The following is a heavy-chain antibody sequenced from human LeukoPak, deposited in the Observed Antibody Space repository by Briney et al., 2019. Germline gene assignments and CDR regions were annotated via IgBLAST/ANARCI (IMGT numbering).Heavy chain of an antibody. Sequence: GGSLRLSCAASGFTFDDYAMHWVRQAPGKGLEWVSAISGGGGGGTYFADSVRGRFTISRDSSKNTLYLQMNSLRAEDTAVYYCAKASAFSGTSDFDYWGQGTLVTVCS. V-gene: IGHV3-23*01. CDR2: ISGGGGGGT. CDR1: GFTFDDYA. J-gene: IGHJ4*02. CDR3: AKASAFSGTSDFDY. D-gene: IGHD5-12*01.